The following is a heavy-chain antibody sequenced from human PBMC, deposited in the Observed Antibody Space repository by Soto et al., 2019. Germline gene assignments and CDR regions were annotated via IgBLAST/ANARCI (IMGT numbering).Heavy chain of an antibody. D-gene: IGHD1-7*01. CDR1: GGTFSSYA. J-gene: IGHJ6*02. Sequence: SVKVSCKASGGTFSSYAISWVRQAPGQGLEWMGGIIPIFGTANYAQKFQGRVTITADKSTSTAYMELSSLRSEDTAVSYCARPVAELTHYYYGLDVWGQGTTVTVSS. V-gene: IGHV1-69*06. CDR3: ARPVAELTHYYYGLDV. CDR2: IIPIFGTA.